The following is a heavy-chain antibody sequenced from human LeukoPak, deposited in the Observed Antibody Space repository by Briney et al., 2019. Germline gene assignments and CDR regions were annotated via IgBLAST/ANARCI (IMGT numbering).Heavy chain of an antibody. D-gene: IGHD3-22*01. V-gene: IGHV3-30*04. J-gene: IGHJ4*02. Sequence: GRSLRLSCAASGFTFSSYAMHWVRQAPGKGLEWVAVISYDGSNKYYADSVKGRFTISRDNSKNTLYLQMNSLRAEDTAVYYCARGSTYYDSSGLDYWGQGTLVTVSS. CDR3: ARGSTYYDSSGLDY. CDR1: GFTFSSYA. CDR2: ISYDGSNK.